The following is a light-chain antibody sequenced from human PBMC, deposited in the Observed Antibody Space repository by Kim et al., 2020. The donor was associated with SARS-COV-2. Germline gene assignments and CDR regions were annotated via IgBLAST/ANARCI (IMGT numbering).Light chain of an antibody. Sequence: ATINCKSSQSVLYTSNNNNYLAWCQQKSGQPPKLLIYWASTRESGVPDRFRGTGSGTDFTLTISSVQAEDVAVYYCQQYYGTPITFGQGTRLEIK. J-gene: IGKJ5*01. CDR2: WAS. CDR3: QQYYGTPIT. CDR1: QSVLYTSNNNNY. V-gene: IGKV4-1*01.